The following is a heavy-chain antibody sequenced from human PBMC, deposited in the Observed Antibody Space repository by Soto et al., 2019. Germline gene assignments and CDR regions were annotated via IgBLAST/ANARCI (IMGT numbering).Heavy chain of an antibody. D-gene: IGHD3-3*01. Sequence: PGGSLRLSCAASGFTFSSYAMSWVRQAPGKGLEWVSAISGSGGSTYYADSVKGRFTISRDNSKNTLYLQMNSLRAEDAAVYYCVKVNNFAYYDFWSGYLVYWGQGTLVTV. CDR1: GFTFSSYA. J-gene: IGHJ4*02. V-gene: IGHV3-23*01. CDR3: VKVNNFAYYDFWSGYLVY. CDR2: ISGSGGST.